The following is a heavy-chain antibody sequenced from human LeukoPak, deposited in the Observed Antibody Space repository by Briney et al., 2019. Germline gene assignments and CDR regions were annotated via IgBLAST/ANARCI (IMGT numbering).Heavy chain of an antibody. Sequence: PGGSLRLSCVASEFTFSSYWMNWVRQAPGKGLEWVANIKQDGSEKYYVDSVKDRFTISRDNAKNSLYLQMNSLTAEDTAVYYCTRDYSGSRNYYYYYGMHVWGQGTTVTVSS. CDR1: EFTFSSYW. V-gene: IGHV3-7*01. D-gene: IGHD3-10*01. CDR2: IKQDGSEK. J-gene: IGHJ6*02. CDR3: TRDYSGSRNYYYYYGMHV.